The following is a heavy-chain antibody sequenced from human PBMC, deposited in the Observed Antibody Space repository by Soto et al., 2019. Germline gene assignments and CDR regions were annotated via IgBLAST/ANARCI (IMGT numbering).Heavy chain of an antibody. V-gene: IGHV4-39*01. J-gene: IGHJ6*02. CDR2: IYYSGST. CDR3: ASHLSAHTGYYYYYGMDV. Sequence: PSETLSLTCTVSGGSISSSSYYWGWIRQPPGKGLEWIGSIYYSGSTYYNPSLKSRVTISVDTSKNQFSLKLSSVTAADTAVYYCASHLSAHTGYYYYYGMDVWGQGTTVTVSS. D-gene: IGHD2-15*01. CDR1: GGSISSSSYY.